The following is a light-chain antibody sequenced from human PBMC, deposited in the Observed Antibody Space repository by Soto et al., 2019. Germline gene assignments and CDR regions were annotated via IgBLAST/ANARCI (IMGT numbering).Light chain of an antibody. CDR1: QSVLYNSDNKNY. Sequence: DIVMTQSPDSLAVSLGERATIHCKSSQSVLYNSDNKNYLAWYQQKPGQPPKILIYWASTRESGVPDRLSGSGSWTDFTLNISSRQPEDGALYYCQQYYSSPRTFGQGTKVEI. CDR2: WAS. J-gene: IGKJ1*01. V-gene: IGKV4-1*01. CDR3: QQYYSSPRT.